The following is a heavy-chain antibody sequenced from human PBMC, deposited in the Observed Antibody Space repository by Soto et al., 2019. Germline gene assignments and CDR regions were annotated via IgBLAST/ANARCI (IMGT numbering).Heavy chain of an antibody. V-gene: IGHV3-21*01. CDR2: ISSSSSYT. Sequence: GGSLRLSCAASGFTFSSYSMNWVRQAPGKGLEWVSSISSSSSYTYYADSVKGRFTISRDNARNSLYLQMNSLRAEDTAVYYCARELLWFGELPKHGMDVWGQGTTVTVSS. D-gene: IGHD3-10*01. CDR1: GFTFSSYS. J-gene: IGHJ6*02. CDR3: ARELLWFGELPKHGMDV.